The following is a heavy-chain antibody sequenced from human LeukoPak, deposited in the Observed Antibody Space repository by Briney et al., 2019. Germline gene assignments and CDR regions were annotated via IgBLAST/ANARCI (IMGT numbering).Heavy chain of an antibody. J-gene: IGHJ4*02. Sequence: GGSLRLSCAASGFTFSRFWMSWVRQAPGKGLEWVSYISSSGSTIYYADSVKGRFTISRDNAKNSLYLQMNSLRAEDTAVYYCARDSSGWYRRWDYWGQGTLVTVSS. CDR3: ARDSSGWYRRWDY. CDR1: GFTFSRFW. D-gene: IGHD6-19*01. CDR2: ISSSGSTI. V-gene: IGHV3-48*03.